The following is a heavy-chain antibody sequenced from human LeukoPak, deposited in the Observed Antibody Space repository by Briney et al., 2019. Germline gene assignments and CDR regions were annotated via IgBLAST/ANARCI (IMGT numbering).Heavy chain of an antibody. CDR1: GGSFSGYY. J-gene: IGHJ4*02. Sequence: SEALSLTCAVYGGSFSGYYWSWIRQPPGKGLEWIGEISHSGSTNYNPSLKSRVTMSVDTSKNQFSLKLSSVTAADTAVYYCARGSAHDFWSGYYIHYWGQGTLVTVSS. CDR2: ISHSGST. CDR3: ARGSAHDFWSGYYIHY. V-gene: IGHV4-34*01. D-gene: IGHD3-3*01.